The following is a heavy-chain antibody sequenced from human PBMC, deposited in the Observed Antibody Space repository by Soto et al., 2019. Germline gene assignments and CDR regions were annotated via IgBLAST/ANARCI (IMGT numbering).Heavy chain of an antibody. V-gene: IGHV1-3*01. J-gene: IGHJ6*02. D-gene: IGHD3-10*01. CDR2: INAGNGNT. CDR3: ASSYYGSGDPKDYYYGMDV. CDR1: GYTFTSYA. Sequence: QVQLVQSGAEVKKPGASVKVSCKASGYTFTSYAMHWVRQAPGQRLEWMGWINAGNGNTKYLQKFQGRVNITRDTSASTAYMELSSLRSEDTAVYYCASSYYGSGDPKDYYYGMDVWGQGTTVTVSS.